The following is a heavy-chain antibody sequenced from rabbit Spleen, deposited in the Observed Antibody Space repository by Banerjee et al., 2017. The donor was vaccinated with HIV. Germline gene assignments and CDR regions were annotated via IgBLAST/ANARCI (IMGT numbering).Heavy chain of an antibody. J-gene: IGHJ3*01. V-gene: IGHV1S7*01. Sequence: HLKESGGGLVQPGGSLKLSCKASGFTLSSYYMNWVRQAPGKGLEWIGYIDPVFGITYYASWVNGRFSISRENAQNTVFLQMTSLTAADTATYFCARDLDGVIGWNFGWWGQGTLVTV. CDR3: ARDLDGVIGWNFGW. CDR2: IDPVFGIT. D-gene: IGHD4-1*01. CDR1: GFTLSSYY.